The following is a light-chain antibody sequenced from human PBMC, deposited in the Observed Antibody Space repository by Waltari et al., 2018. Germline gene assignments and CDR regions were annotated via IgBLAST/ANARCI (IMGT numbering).Light chain of an antibody. CDR2: RGS. CDR1: QSLMHSNGNNY. J-gene: IGKJ1*01. V-gene: IGKV2-29*02. Sequence: DIVMTQTPLSLPVTPGEPASISCRSSQSLMHSNGNNYLYWYLQKPGQPPRLLIYRGSNLFSGVPSRFSGSGSGTDFTLNISRVEAEDVAVYYCLQALHTPLTFGQGTKVEIK. CDR3: LQALHTPLT.